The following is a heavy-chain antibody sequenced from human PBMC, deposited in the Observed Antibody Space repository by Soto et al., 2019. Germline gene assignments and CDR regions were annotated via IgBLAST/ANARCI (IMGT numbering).Heavy chain of an antibody. CDR3: ARDGAPMVRNYFFDY. CDR2: IYSGGST. D-gene: IGHD3-10*01. CDR1: GLTVSSNY. Sequence: EVQLVESGGGLVQPGGSLRLSCAASGLTVSSNYMSWVRQAPGKGLEWVSIIYSGGSTYYADSVKGRFTISRNNFKNTLDLQMISLRAEDTAVYYCARDGAPMVRNYFFDYWGQGTLVTVFS. J-gene: IGHJ4*02. V-gene: IGHV3-66*01.